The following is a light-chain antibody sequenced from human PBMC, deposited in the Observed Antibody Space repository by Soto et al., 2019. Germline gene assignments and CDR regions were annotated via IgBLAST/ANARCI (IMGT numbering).Light chain of an antibody. CDR3: QQRSNWPRT. CDR2: DAS. V-gene: IGKV3-11*01. Sequence: EIVLTQSPATLSLSPGERAPLSCWASQSVSSYLAWYQQKPGQAPRLLIYDASNRATGIPARFSGSGSGTDFTLTISSLEPEDFAVYYCQQRSNWPRTFGQGTKVDIK. J-gene: IGKJ1*01. CDR1: QSVSSY.